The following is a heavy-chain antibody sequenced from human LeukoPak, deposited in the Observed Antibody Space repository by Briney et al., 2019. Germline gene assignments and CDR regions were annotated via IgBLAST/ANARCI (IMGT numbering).Heavy chain of an antibody. CDR1: GGSISSGGYY. J-gene: IGHJ4*02. CDR3: ASQGVTTGNDY. D-gene: IGHD4-17*01. V-gene: IGHV4-31*03. Sequence: SDTLSLTCTVSGGSISSGGYYWRWIRQHPGKGLEWIGYIYYSGSTYYNPSLKSRVTISVDTSKNQFSLKLSSVTAADTAVYYCASQGVTTGNDYWGQGTLVTVSS. CDR2: IYYSGST.